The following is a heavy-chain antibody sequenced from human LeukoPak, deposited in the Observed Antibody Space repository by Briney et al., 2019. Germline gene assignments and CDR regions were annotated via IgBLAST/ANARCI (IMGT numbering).Heavy chain of an antibody. CDR1: GYTFTSYA. Sequence: ASVKVSCKASGYTFTSYAMHWVRPAPGQRLEWMGWINAGNGNTKYSQKFQGRVTITRDTSASTAYMELSSLRSEDTAVYYCASGNRNYNDPYYFDYWGQGTLVTVSS. CDR3: ASGNRNYNDPYYFDY. CDR2: INAGNGNT. D-gene: IGHD3-10*01. V-gene: IGHV1-3*01. J-gene: IGHJ4*02.